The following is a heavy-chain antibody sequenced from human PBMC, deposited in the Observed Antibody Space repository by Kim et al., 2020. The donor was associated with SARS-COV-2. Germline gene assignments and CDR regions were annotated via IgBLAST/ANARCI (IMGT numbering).Heavy chain of an antibody. CDR3: ARAARGAPTKLYGMDV. CDR1: GGSISSSNW. V-gene: IGHV4-4*02. Sequence: SETLSLTCAVSGGSISSSNWWSWVRQPPGKGLEWIGEIYHSGSTNYNPSLKSRVTISVDKSKNQFSLKLSSVTAADTAVYYCARAARGAPTKLYGMDVWGQGTTVTVSS. J-gene: IGHJ6*02. CDR2: IYHSGST.